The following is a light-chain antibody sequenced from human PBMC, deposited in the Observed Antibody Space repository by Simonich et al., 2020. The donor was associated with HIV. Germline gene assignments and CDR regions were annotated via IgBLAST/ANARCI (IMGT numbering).Light chain of an antibody. Sequence: QSALTQPASVSGSHGQSITISCTGTSSDVGGYNNVSWYQQHPGKAPKPMIYDVSRRPSVVSNRFSGSKSGNTASLTISGLQAEDEADYYCSSYTSSSTHWVFGGGTKLTVL. CDR1: SSDVGGYNN. CDR3: SSYTSSSTHWV. CDR2: DVS. V-gene: IGLV2-14*01. J-gene: IGLJ3*02.